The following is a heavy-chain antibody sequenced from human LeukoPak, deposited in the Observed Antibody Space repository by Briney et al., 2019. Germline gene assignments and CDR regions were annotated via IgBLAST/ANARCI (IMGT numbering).Heavy chain of an antibody. V-gene: IGHV4-4*07. D-gene: IGHD1-26*01. CDR1: GGSISSYY. Sequence: SETLSLTCTVSGGSISSYYWSWIRQPAGKGLESIGHISTSGSTNYNPSLKSRVTMPVDTSKNQFSLKLSSVTAADTAVYYCARAMGDYYYYYYMDVWGKGTTVTVSS. CDR3: ARAMGDYYYYYYMDV. CDR2: ISTSGST. J-gene: IGHJ6*03.